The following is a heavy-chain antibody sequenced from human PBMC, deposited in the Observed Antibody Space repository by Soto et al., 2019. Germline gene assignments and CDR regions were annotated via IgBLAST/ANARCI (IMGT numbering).Heavy chain of an antibody. CDR3: AGRRGVYCTNGVCSWFDP. J-gene: IGHJ5*02. CDR2: IIPIFGTA. V-gene: IGHV1-69*01. CDR1: GGTFSSYG. Sequence: QVQPVQSGAEVKKPGSSVKVSCKASGGTFSSYGISWVRQAPGQGLEWMGGIIPIFGTANYAQKFQGRVTITAEESTSTAYMELSSLRSEDTAVYYCAGRRGVYCTNGVCSWFDPWGQGTLVTVSS. D-gene: IGHD2-8*01.